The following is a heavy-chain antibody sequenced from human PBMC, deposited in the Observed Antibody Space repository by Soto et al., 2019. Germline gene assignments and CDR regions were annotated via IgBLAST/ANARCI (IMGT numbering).Heavy chain of an antibody. Sequence: GGSLRLSCAASGFTFNSYAMSWVRQAPGKGLEWVSAISGSDNSTYYADSVKGRFTISRDNSKNTRYLQMSSLRADDTAVYYCAPMGVWGQGTTVTVSS. CDR3: APMGV. CDR1: GFTFNSYA. V-gene: IGHV3-23*01. J-gene: IGHJ6*02. CDR2: ISGSDNST.